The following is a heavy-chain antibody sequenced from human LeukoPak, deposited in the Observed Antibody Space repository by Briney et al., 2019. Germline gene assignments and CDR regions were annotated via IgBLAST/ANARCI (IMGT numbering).Heavy chain of an antibody. V-gene: IGHV1-46*01. CDR1: GYTFTSYY. CDR2: INPSGGST. J-gene: IGHJ4*02. D-gene: IGHD2-2*01. Sequence: ASVKVSCKASGYTFTSYYMHSVRQAPGQGLEWMGIINPSGGSTSYAQKFQGRVTITMETSTSTVYMALSSLRYEDTAVYYCARDRVGVVVPAAMPIDWGQGTLVTVSS. CDR3: ARDRVGVVVPAAMPID.